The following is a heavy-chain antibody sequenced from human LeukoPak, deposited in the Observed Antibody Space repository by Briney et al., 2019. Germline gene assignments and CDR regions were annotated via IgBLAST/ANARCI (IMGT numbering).Heavy chain of an antibody. Sequence: SETLSLTCTVSGGSISNYYWNWIRQPPGKGLEWIGYIYYSGNTDYNPSLKSRVTISVDTSKSQFSLNLSSVTAADTAVYYCARSGGWVLNFDFRGQGTLVTVSS. J-gene: IGHJ4*02. CDR2: IYYSGNT. V-gene: IGHV4-59*01. CDR3: ARSGGWVLNFDF. D-gene: IGHD6-19*01. CDR1: GGSISNYY.